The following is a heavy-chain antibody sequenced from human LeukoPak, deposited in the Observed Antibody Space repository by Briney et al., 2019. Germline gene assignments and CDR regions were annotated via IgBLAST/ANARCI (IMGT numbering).Heavy chain of an antibody. Sequence: SETLSLTCTVSGGSISSYYWSWIRQPAGKGLEWIGRIYTSGSTNYNPSLKSRVTMSVDTSKNQFSLKLSSVTAADTAVYYCASDDILTGIIDYWGQGTPVTVSS. CDR2: IYTSGST. J-gene: IGHJ4*02. CDR3: ASDDILTGIIDY. CDR1: GGSISSYY. D-gene: IGHD3-9*01. V-gene: IGHV4-4*07.